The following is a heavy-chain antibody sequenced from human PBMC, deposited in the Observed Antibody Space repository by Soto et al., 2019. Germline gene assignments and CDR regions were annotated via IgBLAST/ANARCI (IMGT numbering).Heavy chain of an antibody. CDR1: GFTVSNNY. D-gene: IGHD3-10*01. V-gene: IGHV3-53*01. J-gene: IGHJ4*02. Sequence: EVQLVESGGGLIQPGGSLRLSCAVSGFTVSNNYMSWVRQAPGKGLEGVSVIYSGGYTAYGDSVKGRFTISRDNSKNTIFLQMKPLGAHDRVVFYCATGRGGGGYWGQGTLVTVSS. CDR2: IYSGGYT. CDR3: ATGRGGGGY.